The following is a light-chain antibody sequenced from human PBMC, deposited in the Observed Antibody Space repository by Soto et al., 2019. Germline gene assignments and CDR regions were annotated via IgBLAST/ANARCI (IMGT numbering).Light chain of an antibody. CDR2: GAS. J-gene: IGKJ1*01. Sequence: EIMMTQSPATLSVSPGGRATLSCRASQSISDTLAWYQQKPGQSPRLLILGASTRATGFPARFSGSGSGTDFTLSISSLQSEDLAVYYCQQYNSWPWTFGQGTKVDI. CDR3: QQYNSWPWT. V-gene: IGKV3-15*01. CDR1: QSISDT.